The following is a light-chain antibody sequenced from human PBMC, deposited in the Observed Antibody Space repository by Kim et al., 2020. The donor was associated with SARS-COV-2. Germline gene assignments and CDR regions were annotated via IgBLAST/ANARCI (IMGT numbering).Light chain of an antibody. CDR2: DAT. V-gene: IGKV3-15*01. CDR3: QQSNDWPPLT. CDR1: QTINNK. J-gene: IGKJ1*01. Sequence: SPGERATTSCRASQTINNKLVWYQHKPGQAPRLLIYDATTRATGVPARFIGSGSETDFTLTISSLQSEDFAVYYCQQSNDWPPLTFGQGTKVDIK.